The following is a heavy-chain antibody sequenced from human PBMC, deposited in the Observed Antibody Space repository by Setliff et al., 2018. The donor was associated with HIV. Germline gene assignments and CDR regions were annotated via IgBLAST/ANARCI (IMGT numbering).Heavy chain of an antibody. D-gene: IGHD2-8*02. Sequence: NPSETLSLTCAVYGGSFSAYYWTWIRQPPGKGLEWIGEITHSDNTKYNPALRSRVTISVDTSKNQFSLKMNSVTAADAAVYYCATDRVMYHNELDPWGQGMLVTVSS. V-gene: IGHV4-34*01. CDR2: ITHSDNT. CDR1: GGSFSAYY. CDR3: ATDRVMYHNELDP. J-gene: IGHJ5*02.